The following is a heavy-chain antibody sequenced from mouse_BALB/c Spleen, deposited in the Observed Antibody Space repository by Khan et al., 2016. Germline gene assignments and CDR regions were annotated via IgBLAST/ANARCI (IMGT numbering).Heavy chain of an antibody. CDR2: INPSSNYS. J-gene: IGHJ3*01. V-gene: IGHV1-4*01. CDR3: ARGDGNNAY. CDR1: GYTFTTYT. Sequence: QVQLQQSGAELARPGASVKMSCKASGYTFTTYTMQWVKQRPGQGLEWIGYINPSSNYSNYNQKFKDKATLTADKSSSTAYMQLSSLTSEESAVYYCARGDGNNAYWGQGTLVTVSA. D-gene: IGHD2-1*01.